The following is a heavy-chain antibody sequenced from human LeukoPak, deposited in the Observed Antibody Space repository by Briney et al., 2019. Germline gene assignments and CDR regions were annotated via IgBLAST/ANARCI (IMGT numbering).Heavy chain of an antibody. D-gene: IGHD4-17*01. Sequence: SETLSLTCTVSGGSISSGDYYWSWIRQHPGKGLEWIGYIYHSGDTYYNPSLRSRVSISVDTSKNQFSLKLSSVTAADTAMYYCARDYGNNWFDPWGQGTLVTVSA. J-gene: IGHJ5*02. V-gene: IGHV4-31*03. CDR1: GGSISSGDYY. CDR3: ARDYGNNWFDP. CDR2: IYHSGDT.